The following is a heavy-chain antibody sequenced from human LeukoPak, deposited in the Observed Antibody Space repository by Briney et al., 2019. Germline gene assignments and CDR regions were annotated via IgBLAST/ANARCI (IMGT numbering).Heavy chain of an antibody. CDR1: GGSISSYY. D-gene: IGHD4-17*01. J-gene: IGHJ4*02. Sequence: PSETLSLTCTVSGGSISSYYWSWIRQPAGKGLEWIGRIYTSGSTNYNPSLKSRVTMSVDTSKNQFSLKLSSVTAADTAVYYCARVVVSYGDYETFDYWGQGTLVTDSS. CDR3: ARVVVSYGDYETFDY. V-gene: IGHV4-4*07. CDR2: IYTSGST.